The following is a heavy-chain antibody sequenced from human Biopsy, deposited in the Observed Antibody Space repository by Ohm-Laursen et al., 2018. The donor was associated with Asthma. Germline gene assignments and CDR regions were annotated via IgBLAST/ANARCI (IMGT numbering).Heavy chain of an antibody. J-gene: IGHJ4*02. CDR3: ATFPYGDYLPLDY. Sequence: SLRLSCAASGFSFSSYSMNWVRQVPGKGLEWVSVISGSGGSTHYADSVKGRFTISRDHSKNTLYLQMNSLRAEDTAVYYCATFPYGDYLPLDYWGQGTLVTVSS. V-gene: IGHV3-23*01. D-gene: IGHD4-17*01. CDR1: GFSFSSYS. CDR2: ISGSGGST.